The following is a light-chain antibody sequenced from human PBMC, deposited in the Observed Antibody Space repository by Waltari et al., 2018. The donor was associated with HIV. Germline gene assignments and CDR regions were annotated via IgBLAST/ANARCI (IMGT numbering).Light chain of an antibody. CDR2: EVT. J-gene: IGLJ2*01. Sequence: QSALTQPPSASGSPGQSVTLSCTASNSDIGSYDYVSWYQLHPGKAPKLVISEVTKRPSGVSGRFPGSKSANTAFLTVSGLQAEDEADYYCSSFADRDGFYVLFGGGTRLTVL. CDR3: SSFADRDGFYVL. V-gene: IGLV2-8*01. CDR1: NSDIGSYDY.